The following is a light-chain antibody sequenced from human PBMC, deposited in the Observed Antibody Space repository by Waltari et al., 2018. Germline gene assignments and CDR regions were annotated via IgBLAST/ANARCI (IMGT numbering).Light chain of an antibody. CDR3: QVWDSYSDQSVV. Sequence: SYVLTQPPSASVAPVRTATITCGGNNIGSKSAHWYQQKPGQAPVVVVHDDSDRPSGIPERFSGSNSGNTATLTISRVEDGDEADYYCQVWDSYSDQSVVFGGGTKLTVL. CDR1: NIGSKS. V-gene: IGLV3-21*03. CDR2: DDS. J-gene: IGLJ2*01.